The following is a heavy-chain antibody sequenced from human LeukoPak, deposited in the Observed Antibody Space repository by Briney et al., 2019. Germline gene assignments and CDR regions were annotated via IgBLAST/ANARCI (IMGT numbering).Heavy chain of an antibody. Sequence: SETLSLTCAVYGGSFSGYYWSWIRQPPGKGLEWIGEINHSGSTNYNPSLKGRVTISVDTSKNQFSLKLSSVTAADTAVYYCARGLFDSSGYYPFDYWGQGTLVTVSS. V-gene: IGHV4-34*01. J-gene: IGHJ4*02. D-gene: IGHD3-22*01. CDR2: INHSGST. CDR1: GGSFSGYY. CDR3: ARGLFDSSGYYPFDY.